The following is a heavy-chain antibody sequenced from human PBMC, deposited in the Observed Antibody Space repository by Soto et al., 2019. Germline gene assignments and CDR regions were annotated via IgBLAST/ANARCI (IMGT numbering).Heavy chain of an antibody. V-gene: IGHV3-23*01. CDR1: GFTFSNFA. CDR2: LSASGDST. Sequence: GGSLRLSCVVSGFTFSNFAMSWVRHVPGKGLQWVAGLSASGDSTYHADSVKGRFTISRDNSKNTLFLQMHSLRGDDTALYYCAKDGYYDRRGYHYFDYWGRGTLVTVSS. D-gene: IGHD3-3*01. J-gene: IGHJ4*02. CDR3: AKDGYYDRRGYHYFDY.